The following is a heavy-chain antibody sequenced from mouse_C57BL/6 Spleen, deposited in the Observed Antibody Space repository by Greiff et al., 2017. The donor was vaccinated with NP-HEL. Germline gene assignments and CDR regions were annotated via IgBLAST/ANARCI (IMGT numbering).Heavy chain of an antibody. CDR2: INPNNGGT. D-gene: IGHD2-2*01. CDR3: ARQMVTTTYYYAMDY. Sequence: EVQLQQSGPELVKPGASVKISCKASGYTFTDYYMNWVKQSHGKSLEWIGDINPNNGGTSYNQKFKGKATLTVDKSSSTAYMELRSLTSEDSAVYYCARQMVTTTYYYAMDYWGQGTSVTVSS. CDR1: GYTFTDYY. V-gene: IGHV1-26*01. J-gene: IGHJ4*01.